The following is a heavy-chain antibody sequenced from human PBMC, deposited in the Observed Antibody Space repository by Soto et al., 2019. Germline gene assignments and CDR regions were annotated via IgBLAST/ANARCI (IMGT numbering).Heavy chain of an antibody. Sequence: EVQLLESGGDLVQSGGSLRLSCEASGFTFSDFGMSWVRQIPGKGLEWVSTVNNDGRNTHYADSVEGRFTISRDNSKNTLYIQMGSLRAEDTAIYYCAKDAGNEESLFDYWGQGTLVTVSS. CDR3: AKDAGNEESLFDY. CDR2: VNNDGRNT. CDR1: GFTFSDFG. V-gene: IGHV3-23*01. J-gene: IGHJ4*02.